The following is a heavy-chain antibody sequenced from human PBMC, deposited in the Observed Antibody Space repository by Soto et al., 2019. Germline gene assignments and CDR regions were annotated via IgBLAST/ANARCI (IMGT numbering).Heavy chain of an antibody. CDR3: AKSRKNYGSGSYFHADAFDI. V-gene: IGHV3-23*01. CDR2: LSSSGGST. J-gene: IGHJ3*02. D-gene: IGHD3-10*01. CDR1: GFTFSSYA. Sequence: PGGSLRLSCAASGFTFSSYAMTWVRQAPGKGLEWVSSLSSSGGSTYYTNSVKGRFTISRDNSENTLYLQINSLRADDTAVYYCAKSRKNYGSGSYFHADAFDIRGQREMVTVSS.